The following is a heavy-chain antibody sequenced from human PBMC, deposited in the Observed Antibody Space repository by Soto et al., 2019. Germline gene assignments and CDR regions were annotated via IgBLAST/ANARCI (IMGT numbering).Heavy chain of an antibody. D-gene: IGHD6-13*01. V-gene: IGHV1-2*04. CDR1: GYTFTGYY. CDR2: INPNSGGT. J-gene: IGHJ4*02. CDR3: ARARIAAAGYFDY. Sequence: ASVKVSCKASGYTFTGYYMHWVRQAPGQGLEWMGWINPNSGGTNYAQKFQGWVTMTRDTSISTAYMELSRLRSDDTAVYYCARARIAAAGYFDYWGQGTLVTV.